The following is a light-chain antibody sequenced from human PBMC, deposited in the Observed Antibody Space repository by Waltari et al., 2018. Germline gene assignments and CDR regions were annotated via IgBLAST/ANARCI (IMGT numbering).Light chain of an antibody. CDR2: KNY. CDR1: RSNIGNNL. Sequence: QSVLTQPPAASGTPGQRVTISCSGSRSNIGNNLVYWYQQFPGTAPKLPIYKNYERPSGVPDRFSGSRSGTSASLAISGLRSEDEADYYCASWDDRLSGYVFGPGTKVIVL. CDR3: ASWDDRLSGYV. V-gene: IGLV1-47*01. J-gene: IGLJ1*01.